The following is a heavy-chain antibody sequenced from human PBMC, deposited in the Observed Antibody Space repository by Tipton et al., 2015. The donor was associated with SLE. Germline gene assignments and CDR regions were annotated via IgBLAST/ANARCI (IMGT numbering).Heavy chain of an antibody. J-gene: IGHJ4*02. CDR3: ARSVESAYGPFDY. CDR1: GEALGSYY. CDR2: IHYSGNT. Sequence: GEALGSYYWRWIRQPPGKELENIGYIHYSGNTNYNPSLKSRVTMSLDTFKNQFSLKLNSVTAADTAVYYCARSVESAYGPFDYWGQGTLVTVSS. V-gene: IGHV4-59*01. D-gene: IGHD5-12*01.